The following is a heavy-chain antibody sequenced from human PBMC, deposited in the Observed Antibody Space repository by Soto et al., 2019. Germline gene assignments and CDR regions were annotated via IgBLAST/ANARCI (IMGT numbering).Heavy chain of an antibody. Sequence: PSETLSLTCAVSGGPISNSNWWSWVRQPPGKGLEWIGEIYHSGTTNYNPSLKSRVTISVAKSKNLFSLKLTSVTAADTAVYYCARTCYYDIRGYHPGAFDIWGQGTMVTVSS. CDR2: IYHSGTT. J-gene: IGHJ3*02. CDR1: GGPISNSNW. CDR3: ARTCYYDIRGYHPGAFDI. V-gene: IGHV4-4*02. D-gene: IGHD3-22*01.